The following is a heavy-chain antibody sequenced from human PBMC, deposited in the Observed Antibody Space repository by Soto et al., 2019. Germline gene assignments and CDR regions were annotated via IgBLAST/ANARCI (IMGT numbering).Heavy chain of an antibody. Sequence: SVKVSCKASGGTFSSYAISWVRQAPGQGLEWMGGIIPIFGTANYAQKFQGRVTITADESTSTAYMELSSLRSEDTAVYYCARERGSSWSLYYYYYGMDVWGQGTTVTVSS. CDR3: ARERGSSWSLYYYYYGMDV. J-gene: IGHJ6*02. CDR2: IIPIFGTA. D-gene: IGHD6-13*01. CDR1: GGTFSSYA. V-gene: IGHV1-69*13.